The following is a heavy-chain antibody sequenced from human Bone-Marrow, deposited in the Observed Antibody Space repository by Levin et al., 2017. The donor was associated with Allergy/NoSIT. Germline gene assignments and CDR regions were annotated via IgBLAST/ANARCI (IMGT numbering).Heavy chain of an antibody. J-gene: IGHJ6*03. V-gene: IGHV3-23*01. CDR2: ISGSGGST. CDR3: ARNDFWSGYPYSPYYYYDYYMDV. CDR1: GFTFSSYA. Sequence: RGESLKISCAASGFTFSSYAMSWVRQAPGKGLEWVSAISGSGGSTYYADSVKGRFTISRDNSKNTLYLQMNSLRAEDTAVYYCARNDFWSGYPYSPYYYYDYYMDVWGKGTTVTVSS. D-gene: IGHD3-3*01.